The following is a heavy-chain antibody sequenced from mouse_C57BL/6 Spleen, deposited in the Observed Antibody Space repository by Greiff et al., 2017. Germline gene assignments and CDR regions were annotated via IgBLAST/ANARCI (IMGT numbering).Heavy chain of an antibody. Sequence: VKLMESGPGLVQPSQSLSITCTVSGFSLTSYGVHWVRQSPGKGLEWLGVIWSGGSTDYNAAFISRLSISKDNSKSQVFFKMNSLQADDTAIYYCARVLRSPSYWYFDVWGTGTTVTVSS. CDR2: IWSGGST. CDR3: ARVLRSPSYWYFDV. D-gene: IGHD1-1*01. CDR1: GFSLTSYG. V-gene: IGHV2-2*01. J-gene: IGHJ1*03.